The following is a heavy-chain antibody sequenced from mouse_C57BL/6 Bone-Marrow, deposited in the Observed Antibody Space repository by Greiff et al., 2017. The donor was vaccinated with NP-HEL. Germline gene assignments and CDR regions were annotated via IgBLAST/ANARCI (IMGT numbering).Heavy chain of an antibody. D-gene: IGHD1-1*01. V-gene: IGHV1-55*01. CDR3: ARWYYGSSSFAY. J-gene: IGHJ3*01. Sequence: VQLQQPGAELVKPGASVKMSCKASGYTFTSYWITWVKQRPGQGLEWIGDIYPGSGSTNYNEKFKSKATLTVDTSSSTAYMQLSGLTSEDSAVYYCARWYYGSSSFAYWGQGTLVTVSA. CDR1: GYTFTSYW. CDR2: IYPGSGST.